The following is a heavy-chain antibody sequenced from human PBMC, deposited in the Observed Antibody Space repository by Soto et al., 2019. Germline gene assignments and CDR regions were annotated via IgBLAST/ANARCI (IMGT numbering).Heavy chain of an antibody. V-gene: IGHV1-69*02. CDR2: IIPILGIA. CDR3: ARTTGDKYYFDY. J-gene: IGHJ4*02. Sequence: QVQLVQSGAEVKKPGSSVKVSCKASGGTFSSYTISWVRQAPGQGLEWMGRIIPILGIANYAQKFQGRVTITADKSTSTAYMELSSLRSEDTAVYYCARTTGDKYYFDYWGQGTLVTVSS. CDR1: GGTFSSYT. D-gene: IGHD7-27*01.